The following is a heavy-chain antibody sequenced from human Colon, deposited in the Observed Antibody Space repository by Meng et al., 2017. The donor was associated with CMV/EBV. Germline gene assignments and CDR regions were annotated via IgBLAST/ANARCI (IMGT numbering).Heavy chain of an antibody. CDR2: IIPIFGTA. CDR3: AGEKMCTGYRSFSF. J-gene: IGHJ4*01. Sequence: QVQLVQSGAEVKKPGSSIKFSCKASGGTFSSYTISWVRQAPGQGIEWMGGIIPIFGTANYAQKFQGRVTITADKSTSTAYMELISLRSEDTVVYYCAGEKMCTGYRSFSFWGYGTLVTVSS. V-gene: IGHV1-69*06. D-gene: IGHD5-18*01. CDR1: GGTFSSYT.